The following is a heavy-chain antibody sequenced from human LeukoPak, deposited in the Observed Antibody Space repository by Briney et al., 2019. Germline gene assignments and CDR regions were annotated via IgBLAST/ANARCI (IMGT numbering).Heavy chain of an antibody. Sequence: ASVKVSCKASGYTFTSYGISWVRQAPGQGLEWMGWISAYNGNTNCAQKLQGRVTMTTDTSTSAAYMELRSLRSDDTAVYYCARDRRAYCSSTSCYGVFDYWGQGTLVTVSS. D-gene: IGHD2-2*01. V-gene: IGHV1-18*04. CDR2: ISAYNGNT. CDR1: GYTFTSYG. J-gene: IGHJ4*02. CDR3: ARDRRAYCSSTSCYGVFDY.